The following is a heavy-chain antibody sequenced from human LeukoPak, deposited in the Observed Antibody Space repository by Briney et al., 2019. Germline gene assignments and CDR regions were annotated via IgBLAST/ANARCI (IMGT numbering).Heavy chain of an antibody. D-gene: IGHD6-6*01. Sequence: ASVKVSCKASGYTFNNYDISWVRQAPGQGLEWMGWINPNSGGTNYAQKFQGRVTMTRDTSISTTYMELSRLRSDDTAVYYCARGDRSSSILEDAFDIWGQGTMVTVSS. CDR2: INPNSGGT. CDR1: GYTFNNYD. V-gene: IGHV1-2*02. J-gene: IGHJ3*02. CDR3: ARGDRSSSILEDAFDI.